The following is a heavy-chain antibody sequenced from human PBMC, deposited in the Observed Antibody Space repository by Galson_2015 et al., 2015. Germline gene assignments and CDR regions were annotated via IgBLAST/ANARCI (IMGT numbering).Heavy chain of an antibody. CDR2: ISSSSDYI. CDR3: ARVSLYGDYGARGPIDY. Sequence: SLRLSCAASGFTFSSYSMNWVRQAPGKGLEWVSSISSSSDYIYYADSLKGRFTISRDNARNSLYLQMNTLRADDTAVYYCARVSLYGDYGARGPIDYWGQGTLVTVSS. CDR1: GFTFSSYS. D-gene: IGHD4-17*01. J-gene: IGHJ4*02. V-gene: IGHV3-21*01.